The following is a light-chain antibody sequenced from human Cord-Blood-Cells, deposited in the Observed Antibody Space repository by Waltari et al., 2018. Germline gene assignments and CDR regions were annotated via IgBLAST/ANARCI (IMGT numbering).Light chain of an antibody. CDR3: QQYYSTPPT. V-gene: IGKV4-1*01. CDR2: WAS. Sequence: QRATINCKSSPSVLYSSNNKNYLAWYQQKPGQPPKLLIYWASTRESGVPDRFSGSGSGTDFTLTISSLQAEDVAVYYCQQYYSTPPTFGQGTKVEIK. J-gene: IGKJ1*01. CDR1: PSVLYSSNNKNY.